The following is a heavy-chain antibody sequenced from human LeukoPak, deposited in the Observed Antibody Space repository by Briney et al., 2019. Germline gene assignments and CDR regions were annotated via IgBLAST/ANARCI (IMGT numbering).Heavy chain of an antibody. J-gene: IGHJ4*02. D-gene: IGHD3-3*01. CDR3: ARETGGAPRITIFGVLREGYFDY. V-gene: IGHV3-11*04. CDR2: ISSSGSTI. CDR1: GFTFSDYY. Sequence: GGSLRLSCAASGFTFSDYYMSWIRQAPGKGLEWVSYISSSGSTIYYADSVKGRFTISRDNAKNTLYLQMSSLRAEDTAVYYCARETGGAPRITIFGVLREGYFDYWGQGTLVTVSS.